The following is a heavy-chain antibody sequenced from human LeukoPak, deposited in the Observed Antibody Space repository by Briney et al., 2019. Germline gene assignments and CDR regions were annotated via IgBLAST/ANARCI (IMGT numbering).Heavy chain of an antibody. J-gene: IGHJ4*02. V-gene: IGHV1-2*02. CDR3: ARDLPRIAVAGDSDY. D-gene: IGHD6-19*01. CDR1: GYTFTGYY. CDR2: INPNSGGT. Sequence: GASVKVSCKASGYTFTGYYMHWVRQAPGQGLEWMGWINPNSGGTNYAQKFQGRVTMTRDTSISTAYMELSRLRSDDTAVYYCARDLPRIAVAGDSDYWGQGTLVTVSS.